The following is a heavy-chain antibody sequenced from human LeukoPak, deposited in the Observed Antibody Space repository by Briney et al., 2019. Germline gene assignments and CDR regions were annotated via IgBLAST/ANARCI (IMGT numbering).Heavy chain of an antibody. D-gene: IGHD3-16*01. CDR1: GFTFSHYG. CDR2: ITGDGGST. J-gene: IGHJ4*02. Sequence: GGSLRLSCAASGFTFSHYGMYWVRQAPGKELEYVSAITGDGGSTYYADSVKGGFIISRDNPKNTVYLQMGSLRAEDMAVYYCARSLGGYADSWGQGTLVTVSS. CDR3: ARSLGGYADS. V-gene: IGHV3-64*02.